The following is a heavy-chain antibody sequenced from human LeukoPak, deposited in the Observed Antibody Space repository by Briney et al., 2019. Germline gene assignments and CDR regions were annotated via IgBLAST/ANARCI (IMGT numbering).Heavy chain of an antibody. CDR1: GFTFSSDW. D-gene: IGHD3-16*01. CDR2: INGDGSST. CDR3: VGGLAS. J-gene: IGHJ4*02. Sequence: GGSLRLSCAASGFTFSSDWMHWVRQAPGKGLVCVSYINGDGSSTNYADSVRGRFTISRDNAKKTLYLQMNSLRDEDTAVYYCVGGLASWGLGPLVTVSS. V-gene: IGHV3-74*01.